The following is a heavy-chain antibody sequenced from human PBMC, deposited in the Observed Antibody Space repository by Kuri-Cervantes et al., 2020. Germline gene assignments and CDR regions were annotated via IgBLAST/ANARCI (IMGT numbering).Heavy chain of an antibody. CDR3: ARGRFSSGWYVGYYYYYGMDV. CDR2: ISSSSSTI. D-gene: IGHD6-19*01. Sequence: GGSLRLSCAASGFTFSSYSMNWVRQAPGKGLEWVSYISSSSSTIYYADSVKGRFTISRDNAKNSLYLQMNSLRDEDTAVYYCARGRFSSGWYVGYYYYYGMDVWGQGTTVTVSS. CDR1: GFTFSSYS. J-gene: IGHJ6*02. V-gene: IGHV3-48*02.